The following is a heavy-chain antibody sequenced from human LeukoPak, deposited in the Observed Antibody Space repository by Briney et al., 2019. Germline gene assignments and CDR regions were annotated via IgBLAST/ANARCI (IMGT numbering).Heavy chain of an antibody. CDR3: ARGDMVRGVIVPPVYFDY. CDR1: GYTFTSYY. CDR2: INPSGGST. Sequence: GVSVKVSCKASGYTFTSYYMHWVRQAPGQGLEWMGIINPSGGSTSYAQKFQGRVTMTRDTSTSTVYMELSSLRSEDTAVYYCARGDMVRGVIVPPVYFDYWGQGTLVTVSS. D-gene: IGHD3-10*01. V-gene: IGHV1-46*01. J-gene: IGHJ4*02.